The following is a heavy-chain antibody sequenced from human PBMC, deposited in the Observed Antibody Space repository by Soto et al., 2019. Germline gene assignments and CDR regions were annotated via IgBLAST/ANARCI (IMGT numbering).Heavy chain of an antibody. V-gene: IGHV3-23*01. CDR3: ARAGYCSGGSCYPAPYYYGMDF. Sequence: GGSLRLSCAASGFTFTDYAMSWVRQAPGKGLEWVSAIGGSGDITYSADSVRGRFTISRDNSKYTLSLQMNSLRAEDTAIYFCARAGYCSGGSCYPAPYYYGMDFWGQGTTVTVSS. J-gene: IGHJ6*02. CDR1: GFTFTDYA. CDR2: IGGSGDIT. D-gene: IGHD2-15*01.